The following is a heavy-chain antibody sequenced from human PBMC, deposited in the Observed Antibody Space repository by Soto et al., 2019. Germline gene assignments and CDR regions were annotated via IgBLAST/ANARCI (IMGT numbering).Heavy chain of an antibody. J-gene: IGHJ4*02. V-gene: IGHV3-23*01. CDR1: GFTFRTYA. Sequence: PGGSLRLSCAASGFTFRTYAMSWVRQTPGKGLEWVSGIGSGGHSTYYADSVKGRFTISRDNSKNTLFLQMNSLGAEDTAVYYCAKELHTSSGWSQVSYWGQGTLVTVSS. CDR3: AKELHTSSGWSQVSY. D-gene: IGHD6-19*01. CDR2: IGSGGHST.